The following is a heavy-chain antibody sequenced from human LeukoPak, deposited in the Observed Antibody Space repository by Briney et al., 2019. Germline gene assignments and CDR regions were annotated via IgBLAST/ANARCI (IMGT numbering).Heavy chain of an antibody. Sequence: SVKVSCKASGYTFTRYYMHWVRQGPGQGLEWMGIIDTSGGSTGYAQKFQGRVTMTRDTSTSTVYMELSGLRPEDTAVYYCARDKSGTTQGDFDYWGQGTLVTVSS. CDR1: GYTFTRYY. J-gene: IGHJ4*02. V-gene: IGHV1-46*01. CDR3: ARDKSGTTQGDFDY. CDR2: IDTSGGST. D-gene: IGHD1-1*01.